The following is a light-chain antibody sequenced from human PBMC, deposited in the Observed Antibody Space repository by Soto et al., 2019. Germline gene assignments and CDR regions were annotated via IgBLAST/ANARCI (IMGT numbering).Light chain of an antibody. CDR3: QQSYSTLGT. Sequence: DIQMTQSPSSLSASVGDRVTITCRASQSISSYLNWYQQKPGKAPKLLIYAASSMQSGVPSRFSGSGSGTDFTLTISSLQSEDFAIYYCQQSYSTLGTFGPGTKVDIK. CDR2: AAS. CDR1: QSISSY. J-gene: IGKJ3*01. V-gene: IGKV1-39*01.